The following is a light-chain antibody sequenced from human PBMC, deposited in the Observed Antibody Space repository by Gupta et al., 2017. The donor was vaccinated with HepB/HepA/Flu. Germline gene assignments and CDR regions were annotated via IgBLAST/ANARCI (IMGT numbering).Light chain of an antibody. CDR1: QSVLYSSNNKNY. Sequence: DIVMTQSPDSLAVSLGERATINCMSSQSVLYSSNNKNYLAWYQQKPGQPPKLLIYWASTRESGVPDRFSGSGSGTDFTLTISSLQAEDVAVYYCQQYYSTLRTFGQGTRLEIK. CDR3: QQYYSTLRT. J-gene: IGKJ5*01. CDR2: WAS. V-gene: IGKV4-1*01.